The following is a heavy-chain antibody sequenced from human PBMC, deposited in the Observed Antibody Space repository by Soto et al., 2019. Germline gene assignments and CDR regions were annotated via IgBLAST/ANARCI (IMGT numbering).Heavy chain of an antibody. CDR2: ISLYSDGK. V-gene: IGHV1-18*01. D-gene: IGHD1-26*01. CDR1: GYTRSVYP. J-gene: IGHJ5*02. CDR3: ARALPGAEACFGP. Sequence: KASGYTRSVYPSAGVRQSTGQPLEWLGWISLYSDGKNYAQKFQGRVSMTTETSTTTAYMKLRRLTSDDTAVYYSARALPGAEACFGPWRHGILV.